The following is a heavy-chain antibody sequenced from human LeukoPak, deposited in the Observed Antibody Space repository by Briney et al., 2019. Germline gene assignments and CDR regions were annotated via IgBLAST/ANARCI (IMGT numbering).Heavy chain of an antibody. CDR1: GGTFSSYA. CDR3: AGWFWSGYNWSDP. J-gene: IGHJ5*02. CDR2: IIPIFGTA. V-gene: IGHV1-69*13. Sequence: ASVKVSCKASGGTFSSYAISWVRQAPGQGLEWMGGIIPIFGTANYAQKFQGRATIAADESTSTAYMELSSLRSEDTAVYYCAGWFWSGYNWSDPGGQEPLVTVSS. D-gene: IGHD3-3*01.